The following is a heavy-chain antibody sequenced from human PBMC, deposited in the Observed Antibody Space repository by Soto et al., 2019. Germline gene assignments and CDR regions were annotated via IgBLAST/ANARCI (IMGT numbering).Heavy chain of an antibody. V-gene: IGHV3-23*01. D-gene: IGHD2-15*01. CDR2: ISNSGGST. J-gene: IGHJ4*02. Sequence: EVQLLESGGGLVQPGGSLRLSCAASGFTFSSYAMSWVRQAPGKGLEWVSAISNSGGSTYYADSVKGRFTISRDNSKNTLYLQMHSLRAEDTAVYYCAKERCSGGSCYRVDFDYWGQGTLVTVSS. CDR1: GFTFSSYA. CDR3: AKERCSGGSCYRVDFDY.